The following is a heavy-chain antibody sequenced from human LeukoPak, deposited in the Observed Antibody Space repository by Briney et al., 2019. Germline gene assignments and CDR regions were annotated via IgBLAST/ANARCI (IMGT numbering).Heavy chain of an antibody. Sequence: ASVKVSCKTSGYTFTGYAVHWVRQAPGQGLEWMGWIDPNSGDTKYELKLQGRVIMTRETSVSTASMEVSRLRSDDTAVYYCARGRGSGALDFWGQGTLLTVSS. V-gene: IGHV1-2*02. D-gene: IGHD6-25*01. CDR1: GYTFTGYA. CDR2: IDPNSGDT. J-gene: IGHJ4*02. CDR3: ARGRGSGALDF.